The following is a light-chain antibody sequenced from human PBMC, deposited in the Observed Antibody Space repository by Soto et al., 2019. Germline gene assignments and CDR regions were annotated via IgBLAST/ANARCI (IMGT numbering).Light chain of an antibody. CDR3: QQGDAARSTM. CDR1: ENINRH. Sequence: DIQMTQSPSSLSASVGDRVTITCRASENINRHLNWYQQQPGQAPKLLVYGASSLQNGVTSRFRGVGSGSYFSLTITNLQPDDFATYDWQQGDAARSTMFGDGTR. CDR2: GAS. V-gene: IGKV1-39*01. J-gene: IGKJ5*01.